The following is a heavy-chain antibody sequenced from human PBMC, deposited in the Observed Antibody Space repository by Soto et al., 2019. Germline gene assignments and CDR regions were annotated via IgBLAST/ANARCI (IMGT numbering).Heavy chain of an antibody. CDR1: GGSFSGYY. D-gene: IGHD3-10*01. J-gene: IGHJ4*02. CDR2: INHSGST. Sequence: SETLSLTCAVYGGSFSGYYWSWIRQPPGKGLEWIGEINHSGSTNYNPSLKSRVTISVDTSKKQFSLNLTSLTAADTAVYYCARPLGVRWKSAFDNWGQGTRVTVSS. CDR3: ARPLGVRWKSAFDN. V-gene: IGHV4-34*01.